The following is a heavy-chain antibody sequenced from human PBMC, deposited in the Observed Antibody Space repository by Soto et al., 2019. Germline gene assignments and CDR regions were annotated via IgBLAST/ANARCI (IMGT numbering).Heavy chain of an antibody. D-gene: IGHD3-22*01. V-gene: IGHV4-30-2*01. J-gene: IGHJ4*02. CDR3: ARAVYFDSSGSHSYYFDY. CDR2: IYHRGST. CDR1: GGSITSGGFS. Sequence: PWETLSLTCAVSGGSITSGGFSWSWIRQPPGKDLEWIGYIYHRGSTYYNPSLNSRVTISVDKSKNQFSLTLSSVTAADTAVYYCARAVYFDSSGSHSYYFDYWGPGTLVTVSS.